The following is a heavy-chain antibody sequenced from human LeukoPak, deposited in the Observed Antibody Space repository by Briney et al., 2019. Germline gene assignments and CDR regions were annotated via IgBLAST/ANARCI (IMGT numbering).Heavy chain of an antibody. CDR3: AHRQTTIAAADRGFQH. CDR1: GFSLSTSGVG. D-gene: IGHD6-13*01. CDR2: IYWDDDK. J-gene: IGHJ1*01. Sequence: FGPTLVKPTQTLTLTCTFSGFSLSTSGVGVGWIRQPPGKALEWLAPIYWDDDKRYSPSLKGRLTITKDTSKNQVVLTMTNMDPVDTATYYCAHRQTTIAAADRGFQHWGQGTLVTVSS. V-gene: IGHV2-5*02.